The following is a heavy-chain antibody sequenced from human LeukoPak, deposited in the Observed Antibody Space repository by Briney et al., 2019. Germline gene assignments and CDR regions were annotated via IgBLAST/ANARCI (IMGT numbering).Heavy chain of an antibody. Sequence: SGPTLVNPTQTLTLTCTFSGFSLSTSGVGVGWIRQPPGKALEWLALIFWDDDKRYSPSLKSRLTITKDTSKNQVVLTMTNVDHVDTATYYCAHRFGAPAALRYWGQGTLVTVSS. D-gene: IGHD2-2*02. CDR3: AHRFGAPAALRY. CDR1: GFSLSTSGVG. V-gene: IGHV2-5*02. J-gene: IGHJ4*02. CDR2: IFWDDDK.